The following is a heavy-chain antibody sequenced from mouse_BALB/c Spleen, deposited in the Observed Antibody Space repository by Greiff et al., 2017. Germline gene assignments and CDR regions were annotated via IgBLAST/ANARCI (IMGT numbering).Heavy chain of an antibody. V-gene: IGHV1-18*01. CDR2: INPNNGGT. Sequence: EVQLQQSGPELVKPGASVKIPCKASGYTFTDYNMDWVKQSHGKSLEWIGDINPNNGGTIYNQKFKGKATLTVDKSSSTAYMELRSLTSEDTAVYYCARGDYYGYVPYFDYWGQGTTLTVSS. CDR3: ARGDYYGYVPYFDY. J-gene: IGHJ2*01. CDR1: GYTFTDYN. D-gene: IGHD1-2*01.